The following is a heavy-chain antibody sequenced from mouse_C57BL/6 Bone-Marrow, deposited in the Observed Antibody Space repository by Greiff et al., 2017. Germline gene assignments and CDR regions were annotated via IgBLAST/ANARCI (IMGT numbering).Heavy chain of an antibody. CDR3: ARYYYGVSDGWDCDV. Sequence: QVQLQQPGAELVKPGASVKLSCKASGYTFTSYWMHWVKQRPGQGLEWIGRIHPNSGSTNYNEKFKSKATLTVDKSSSTAYMQLSSLTSADSAVSYGARYYYGVSDGWDCDVWGTGTTVTVS. CDR1: GYTFTSYW. V-gene: IGHV1-64*01. D-gene: IGHD1-1*01. J-gene: IGHJ1*03. CDR2: IHPNSGST.